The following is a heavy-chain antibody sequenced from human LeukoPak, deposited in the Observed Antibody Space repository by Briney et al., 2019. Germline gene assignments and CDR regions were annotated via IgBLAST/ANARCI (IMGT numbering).Heavy chain of an antibody. D-gene: IGHD3-10*01. CDR3: ARSEGDPRWFDP. CDR2: IYTRGTT. Sequence: PSETLSLTCTVSGGSINSGSYYWSWIRQPAGKGLEWIGRIYTRGTTKYNPSLKSRVTISVDTSKTQFSLKLSSVTAADTAVYYCARSEGDPRWFDPWGQGTLVTVSS. CDR1: GGSINSGSYY. V-gene: IGHV4-61*02. J-gene: IGHJ5*02.